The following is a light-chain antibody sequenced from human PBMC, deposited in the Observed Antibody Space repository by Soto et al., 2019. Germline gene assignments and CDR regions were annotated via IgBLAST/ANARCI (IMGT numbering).Light chain of an antibody. CDR2: GAS. V-gene: IGKV3-20*01. Sequence: EIVLTQSPGTLSLSPGERATLSCRASQTVSSNFLAWFQQKPGQAPRFVIYGASSRATGIPDRFSGSGSETDFTLTISRLEPEDFAVYYCQQYGSSPLTFGGGTKVEIK. CDR1: QTVSSNF. J-gene: IGKJ4*01. CDR3: QQYGSSPLT.